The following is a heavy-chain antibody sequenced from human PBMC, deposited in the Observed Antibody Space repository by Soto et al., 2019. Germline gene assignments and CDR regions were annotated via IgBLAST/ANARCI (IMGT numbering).Heavy chain of an antibody. J-gene: IGHJ6*02. V-gene: IGHV1-69*06. CDR2: IIPIFGTA. Sequence: SVKVSCKASGGTFSSYAISWVRQAPGQGLEWMGGIIPIFGTANYAQKFQGRVTITADKSTSTAYMELSSLRSEDTAVYYCARGSITIVGVVITYYGMDVWGQGTTVTVSS. CDR1: GGTFSSYA. CDR3: ARGSITIVGVVITYYGMDV. D-gene: IGHD3-3*01.